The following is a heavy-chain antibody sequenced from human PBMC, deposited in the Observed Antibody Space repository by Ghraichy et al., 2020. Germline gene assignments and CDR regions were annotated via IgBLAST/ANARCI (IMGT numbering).Heavy chain of an antibody. CDR1: GFTFSDYS. Sequence: RSLRLSCAASGFTFSDYSMNWVRQAPGKGLEWVASISSGSSYIYYADSVKGRFTISRDNAKNSLFLQMNSLRAEDTAVYYCVSLASAGTLISGRGGGQGTLVTVSS. CDR3: VSLASAGTLISGRG. CDR2: ISSGSSYI. V-gene: IGHV3-21*01. J-gene: IGHJ4*02. D-gene: IGHD6-13*01.